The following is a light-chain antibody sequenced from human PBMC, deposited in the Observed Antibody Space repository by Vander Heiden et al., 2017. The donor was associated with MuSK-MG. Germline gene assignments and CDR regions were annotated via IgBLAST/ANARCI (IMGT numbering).Light chain of an antibody. CDR3: SSYTSSRTHVV. J-gene: IGLJ2*01. CDR1: SSDVGGYNY. Sequence: QSALTQPASVSGSPGQSITISCTGTSSDVGGYNYVSWYQQHPGKAPKLVIYDVSNRPSVVSHRFSGSKSGNTASLTISGLQAEDEADYYCSSYTSSRTHVVFGGGTKLTVL. V-gene: IGLV2-14*01. CDR2: DVS.